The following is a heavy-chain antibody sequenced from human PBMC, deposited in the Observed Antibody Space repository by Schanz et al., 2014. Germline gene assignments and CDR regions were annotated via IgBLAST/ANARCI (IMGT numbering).Heavy chain of an antibody. J-gene: IGHJ4*02. CDR1: GFTFSDYY. V-gene: IGHV3-11*01. CDR2: ISSGGGST. Sequence: QVQLVESGGGLVKPGGSLRLSCAASGFTFSDYYMSWIRQAPGKGLEWVSSISSGGGSTYYADSVKGRFTISRDNSKNSLYLQMNSLRAEDTAVYYCARDHTTESYYSAGPPIDYWGQGTLVTVSS. D-gene: IGHD1-26*01. CDR3: ARDHTTESYYSAGPPIDY.